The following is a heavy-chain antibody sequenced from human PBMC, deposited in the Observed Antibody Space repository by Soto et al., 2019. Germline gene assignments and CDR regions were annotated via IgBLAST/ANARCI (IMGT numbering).Heavy chain of an antibody. J-gene: IGHJ6*02. Sequence: QVQLVESGGGVVQPGRSLRLSCAASGFTFSSYAMHWVRQAPGKGLEWVAVISYDGSNKYYADSVKGRFTISRDNSKNTLYLQMNRLRAEDTAVYYCARDLGSSSSLLMGAYGMDVWGQGTTVTVSS. CDR2: ISYDGSNK. D-gene: IGHD6-6*01. V-gene: IGHV3-30-3*01. CDR1: GFTFSSYA. CDR3: ARDLGSSSSLLMGAYGMDV.